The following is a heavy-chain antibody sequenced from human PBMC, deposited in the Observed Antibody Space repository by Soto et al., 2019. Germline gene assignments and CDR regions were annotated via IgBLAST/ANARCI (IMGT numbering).Heavy chain of an antibody. CDR1: GFTFSRYA. D-gene: IGHD3-3*01. Sequence: QVELVESGGGVVQPGRSLRLSCAASGFTFSRYAMHWVRQAPGKGLEWVAVISYDGSDKYYAESVKGRFTISKDSSKNRLFLQMNSLRPEDTAVYYCVCEIFGVVGSAFDYWGQGTQVTVSS. CDR2: ISYDGSDK. J-gene: IGHJ4*02. V-gene: IGHV3-30-3*01. CDR3: VCEIFGVVGSAFDY.